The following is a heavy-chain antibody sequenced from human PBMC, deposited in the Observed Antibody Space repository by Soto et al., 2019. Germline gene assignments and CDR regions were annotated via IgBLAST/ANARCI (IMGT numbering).Heavy chain of an antibody. Sequence: SETLSLTCTVSGGSISSSSYYWGWIRQPPGKGLEWIGSIYCSGSTYYNPSLKSRVTISVDTSKNQFSLKLSSVTAADTAVYYCARHGGLYSSPYYFGYWGQGTLVTVSS. CDR3: ARHGGLYSSPYYFGY. D-gene: IGHD6-13*01. V-gene: IGHV4-39*01. J-gene: IGHJ4*02. CDR2: IYCSGST. CDR1: GGSISSSSYY.